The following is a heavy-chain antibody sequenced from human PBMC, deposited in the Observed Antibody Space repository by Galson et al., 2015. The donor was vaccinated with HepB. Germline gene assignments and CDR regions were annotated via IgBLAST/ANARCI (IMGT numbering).Heavy chain of an antibody. CDR2: ISGGGGTT. CDR1: GFTFSSYA. J-gene: IGHJ4*02. Sequence: SLRLSCAASGFTFSSYAMSWVRQAPGKGLEWVSAISGGGGTTFYADSVKGRFSISRDNSKNTLYLQMNSLRAEDTAVYYCAKSGVGAILPEYWGQGTLVTVSS. CDR3: AKSGVGAILPEY. V-gene: IGHV3-23*01. D-gene: IGHD1-26*01.